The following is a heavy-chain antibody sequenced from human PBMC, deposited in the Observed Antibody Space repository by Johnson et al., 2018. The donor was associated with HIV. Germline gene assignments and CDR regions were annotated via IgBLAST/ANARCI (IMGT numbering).Heavy chain of an antibody. CDR3: AKDQCSGRLIDACDI. J-gene: IGHJ3*02. D-gene: IGHD1-26*01. V-gene: IGHV3-23*04. Sequence: VQLVESGGSLVQPGRYLRLSCAASGFTFSSYAMNWVRQAPGKGLEWVSAVSGSGGSTYYADSVKGRFTTSRDNSKNTLYLLMKSLRAEDTAVYYCAKDQCSGRLIDACDIWGQGTMVTGSS. CDR1: GFTFSSYA. CDR2: VSGSGGST.